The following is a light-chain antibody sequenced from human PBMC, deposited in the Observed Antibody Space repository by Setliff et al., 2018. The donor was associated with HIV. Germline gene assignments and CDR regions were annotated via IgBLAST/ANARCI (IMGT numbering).Light chain of an antibody. Sequence: QSALTQPASVSGSPGQSITISCTGTSNDVGRYDLVSWYQQHPARAPKLIIYQATRRPSGISNRFSGSKSGNTASLTISGLQAEDEADYYCFSYTSSNTLVFGGGTKVTVL. V-gene: IGLV2-14*02. CDR2: QAT. CDR1: SNDVGRYDL. CDR3: FSYTSSNTLV. J-gene: IGLJ3*02.